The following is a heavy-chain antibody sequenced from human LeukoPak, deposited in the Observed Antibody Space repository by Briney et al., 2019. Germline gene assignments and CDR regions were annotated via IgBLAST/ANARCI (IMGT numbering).Heavy chain of an antibody. D-gene: IGHD4-17*01. J-gene: IGHJ5*02. CDR2: IIPIFGTA. CDR3: ARAGDGDPVLGGFDP. CDR1: GGTFSSYA. Sequence: SVKVSCKASGGTFSSYAISWVRQAPGQGLEWMGGIIPIFGTANYAQKFQGRVTITADESTSTAYMELSSLRSEDAAVYYCARAGDGDPVLGGFDPWGQGTLVTVSS. V-gene: IGHV1-69*13.